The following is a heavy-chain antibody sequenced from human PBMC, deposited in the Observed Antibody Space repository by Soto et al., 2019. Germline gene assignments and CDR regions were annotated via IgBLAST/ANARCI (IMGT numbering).Heavy chain of an antibody. CDR2: ISSSSSYI. CDR3: ASYYDFWSGYYPVWFDP. J-gene: IGHJ5*02. V-gene: IGHV3-21*01. CDR1: GFTFSSYS. Sequence: GGSLRLSCAASGFTFSSYSMNWVRQAPGKGLEWVSSISSSSSYIYYADSVKGRFTISRDNAKNSLYLQMNSLRAEDTAVYYCASYYDFWSGYYPVWFDPWGQGTLVTVSS. D-gene: IGHD3-3*01.